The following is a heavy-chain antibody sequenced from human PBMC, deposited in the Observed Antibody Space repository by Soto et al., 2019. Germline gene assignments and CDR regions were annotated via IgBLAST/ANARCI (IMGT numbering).Heavy chain of an antibody. CDR2: IYYSGST. CDR3: ANSYGDYVSY. V-gene: IGHV4-39*01. D-gene: IGHD4-17*01. J-gene: IGHJ4*02. Sequence: PSETLSLTCTVSGGSISSGTYYWGWIRQPPGKGLEWIGSIYYSGSTYYNPSLKSRVTISVDTSKNQFSLKLSSVTAADTAVYYCANSYGDYVSYWGQGTLVTVSS. CDR1: GGSISSGTYY.